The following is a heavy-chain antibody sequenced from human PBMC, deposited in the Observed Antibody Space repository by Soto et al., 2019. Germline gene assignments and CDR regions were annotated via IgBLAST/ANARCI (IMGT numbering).Heavy chain of an antibody. CDR1: GGTFSSYA. CDR3: SRGTPMLAWFNGFDP. Sequence: SVKVSCKASGGTFSSYAISWVRQAPGQGLEWMGGISRIFGKANYAQKFQGRVTITADESTSTAYMELSSLRYEDTDVYYCSRGTPMLAWFNGFDPWGQGTLVTVSS. D-gene: IGHD3-3*01. J-gene: IGHJ5*02. V-gene: IGHV1-69*13. CDR2: ISRIFGKA.